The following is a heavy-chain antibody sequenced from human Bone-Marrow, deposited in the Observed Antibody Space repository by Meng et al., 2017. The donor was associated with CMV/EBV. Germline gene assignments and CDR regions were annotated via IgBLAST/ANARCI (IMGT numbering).Heavy chain of an antibody. Sequence: GESLKISCAASGFTFSSYGMHWVRQAPGKGLEWVAFIRYDGSNKYYADSVKGRFTISRDNSKNTLYLQMNSLRAEDTALYYCAKDREPRAYSGFDFDDRGQGPLVTVSS. CDR3: AKDREPRAYSGFDFDD. V-gene: IGHV3-30*02. D-gene: IGHD5-12*01. J-gene: IGHJ4*02. CDR2: IRYDGSNK. CDR1: GFTFSSYG.